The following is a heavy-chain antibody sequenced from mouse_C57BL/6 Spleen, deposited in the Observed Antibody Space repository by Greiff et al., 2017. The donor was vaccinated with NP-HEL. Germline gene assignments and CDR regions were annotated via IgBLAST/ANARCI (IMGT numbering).Heavy chain of an antibody. D-gene: IGHD2-10*02. CDR2: IYPGSGST. CDR1: GYTFTSYW. V-gene: IGHV1-55*01. Sequence: QVQLQQPGAELVKPGASVKMSYKASGYTFTSYWITWVKQRPGQGLEWIGEIYPGSGSTNYNEKFKCKATLTVDTSSSTAYMQLSSLTSEDSAVYYCAREGVWVRRMDYWGQGTSVTVSS. CDR3: AREGVWVRRMDY. J-gene: IGHJ4*01.